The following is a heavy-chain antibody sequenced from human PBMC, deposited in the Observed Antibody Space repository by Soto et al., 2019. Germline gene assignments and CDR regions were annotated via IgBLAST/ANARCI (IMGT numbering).Heavy chain of an antibody. Sequence: QMQLVQSGAEVKKPGSSVKVSCKASGGTFSSYAISWVRQAPGQGLEWMGGLIPIFGTANYAQKVQGRVTITADESTSTAYMELSSLRSEDTAVYYCARDTTIGTNWFEPWGQGTLVTVSS. J-gene: IGHJ5*02. D-gene: IGHD2-2*01. CDR3: ARDTTIGTNWFEP. CDR1: GGTFSSYA. V-gene: IGHV1-69*01. CDR2: LIPIFGTA.